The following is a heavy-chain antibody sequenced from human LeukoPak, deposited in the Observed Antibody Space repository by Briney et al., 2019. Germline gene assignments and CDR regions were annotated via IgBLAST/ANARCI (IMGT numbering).Heavy chain of an antibody. V-gene: IGHV3-7*01. Sequence: GGSLRLSCAASGFTFSSYWMSWVRQAPGKGLEWVANIKQDGSEKYYVDSVKGRFTMSRDNAKNSLYLQMNSLRAEDTAVDYCARDLIVVVVAGGFDYWGQGTLVTVSS. CDR2: IKQDGSEK. D-gene: IGHD2-15*01. CDR3: ARDLIVVVVAGGFDY. J-gene: IGHJ4*02. CDR1: GFTFSSYW.